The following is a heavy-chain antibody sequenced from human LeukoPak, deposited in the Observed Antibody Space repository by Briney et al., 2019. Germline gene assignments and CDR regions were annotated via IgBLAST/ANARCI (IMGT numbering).Heavy chain of an antibody. CDR2: IIPILGIA. V-gene: IGHV1-69*04. Sequence: GASVKVSCKAYGYTFTSYDISWLRQAPGQGLEWMGRIIPILGIANYAQKFQGRVTITADKSTSTAYMELSSLRSEDTAVYYCARAPVPAREYFQHWGQGTLVTVSS. CDR3: ARAPVPAREYFQH. J-gene: IGHJ1*01. D-gene: IGHD6-25*01. CDR1: GYTFTSYD.